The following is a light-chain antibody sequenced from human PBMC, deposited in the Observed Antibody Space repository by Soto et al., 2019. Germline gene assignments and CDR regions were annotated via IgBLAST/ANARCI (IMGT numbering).Light chain of an antibody. J-gene: IGLJ1*01. V-gene: IGLV2-11*01. CDR3: CSYAGSHTYV. Sequence: SVLTQPRSVSGSPGQSVTISCTGTSSDVGGYNYVSWYQQHPGKAPKLMIYDVTERPSGVPDRFSGSKSGNTASLTISGLQAEDEADYYRCSYAGSHTYVYGSGTKVTVL. CDR2: DVT. CDR1: SSDVGGYNY.